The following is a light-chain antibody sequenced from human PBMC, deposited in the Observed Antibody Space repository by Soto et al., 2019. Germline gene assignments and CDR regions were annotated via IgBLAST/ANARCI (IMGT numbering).Light chain of an antibody. J-gene: IGLJ1*01. Sequence: QSALTQPRSVSGSPGQSVAISCTGTSRDIDAYDYVSWYQQHPGKAPKVIISDANRRASGVSYRFSGSKSGNTASLTISGLQIEDEADYYCCSFAGSFYVFGTGTKLTVL. CDR1: SRDIDAYDY. V-gene: IGLV2-11*01. CDR3: CSFAGSFYV. CDR2: DAN.